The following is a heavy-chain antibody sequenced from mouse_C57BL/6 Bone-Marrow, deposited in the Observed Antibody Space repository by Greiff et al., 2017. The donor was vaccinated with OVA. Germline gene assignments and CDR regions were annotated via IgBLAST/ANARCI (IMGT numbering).Heavy chain of an antibody. V-gene: IGHV1-50*01. CDR1: GYTFTSYW. J-gene: IGHJ4*01. CDR2: LDPSDSYT. Sequence: QVQLQQPGAELVKPGASVKLSCKASGYTFTSYWMQWVKQRPGQGLEWIGELDPSDSYTNYNQKFKGKATLTVDTSSSTAYMQLSSLTSEDSAVYYCARDSNYVDYYAMDYWGQGTSVTVSS. D-gene: IGHD2-5*01. CDR3: ARDSNYVDYYAMDY.